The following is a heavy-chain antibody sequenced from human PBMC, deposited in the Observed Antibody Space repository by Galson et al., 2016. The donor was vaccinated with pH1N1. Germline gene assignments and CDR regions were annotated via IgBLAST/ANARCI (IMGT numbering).Heavy chain of an antibody. V-gene: IGHV2-70*01. CDR3: ARLDYGGCSGYFEY. J-gene: IGHJ4*02. CDR1: GFSLSTSGMC. Sequence: PALVKPTQTLTLTCTFSGFSLSTSGMCVSWIRQPPGKALEWLALIDWDDDKYYSTSLKTRLTISKDTSKNQVVLTMTNMDPVDTATYYCARLDYGGCSGYFEYWGQGTLVTVTA. D-gene: IGHD4-23*01. CDR2: IDWDDDK.